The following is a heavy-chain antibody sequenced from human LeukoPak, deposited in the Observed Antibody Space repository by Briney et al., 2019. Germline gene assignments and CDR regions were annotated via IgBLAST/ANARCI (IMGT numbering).Heavy chain of an antibody. V-gene: IGHV3-66*01. D-gene: IGHD3-16*01. Sequence: GGSLRLSCAASGFTVSSNYMSWVRQAPGKGLEWVSVIYSGGSTYYTDSVKGRFTISRDNSKNTLYLQLNSLRAEDTAVYYCARDLLGEPGNFDYWGQGTLVTVSS. CDR3: ARDLLGEPGNFDY. J-gene: IGHJ4*02. CDR2: IYSGGST. CDR1: GFTVSSNY.